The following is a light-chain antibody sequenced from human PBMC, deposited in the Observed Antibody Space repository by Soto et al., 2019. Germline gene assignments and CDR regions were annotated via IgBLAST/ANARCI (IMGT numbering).Light chain of an antibody. CDR1: QSINNN. CDR2: GAS. V-gene: IGKV3-15*01. J-gene: IGKJ3*01. Sequence: EIVMTQSPATLSVSPGDRATLSCRASQSINNNLAWYQQKPGQAPRLLIHGASTRATGIPARFSGSGSGAEFTLTISSLQSEDFAVYSCQQYYTTWGTFGPGTKVDIK. CDR3: QQYYTTWGT.